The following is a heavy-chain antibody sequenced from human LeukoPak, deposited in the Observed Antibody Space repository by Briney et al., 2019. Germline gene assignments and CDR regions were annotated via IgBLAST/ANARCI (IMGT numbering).Heavy chain of an antibody. Sequence: PGGSLRLSCAASGFTFSVYWMSWVRQAPGKGLEWVANIKQDGSEKYYVDSVKGRFTISRDNAKNSLYLQMNSLRAEDTAVYYCAKTRPLDSSSWSHGDYWGQGTLVTVSS. V-gene: IGHV3-7*03. CDR1: GFTFSVYW. CDR3: AKTRPLDSSSWSHGDY. D-gene: IGHD6-13*01. CDR2: IKQDGSEK. J-gene: IGHJ4*02.